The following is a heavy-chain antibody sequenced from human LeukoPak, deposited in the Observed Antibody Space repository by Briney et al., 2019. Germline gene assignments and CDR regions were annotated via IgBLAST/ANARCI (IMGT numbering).Heavy chain of an antibody. CDR2: IGGSDSGT. J-gene: IGHJ4*02. D-gene: IGHD6-13*01. CDR3: VKQWSLAAAGTFDF. V-gene: IGHV3-23*01. CDR1: GFTFGSYS. Sequence: GGSLRLSCAGSGFTFGSYSMTWVRQAPGKGLEWMSAIGGSDSGTFYRDSVKGRFTISRDNSNNRLYLEMNSLRAEDTAVYYCVKQWSLAAAGTFDFWGQGTLVTVSS.